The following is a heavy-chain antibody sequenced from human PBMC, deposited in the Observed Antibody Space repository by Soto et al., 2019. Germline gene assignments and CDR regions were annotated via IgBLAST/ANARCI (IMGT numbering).Heavy chain of an antibody. J-gene: IGHJ4*02. CDR2: IYAGDSDT. D-gene: IGHD6-19*01. Sequence: GSLKISCKGSGYSFTTYWTGWVRQMPGKGLEWMGIIYAGDSDTRYSPSFQGQVTISADKSISTAYLQWSSLKASDTAMYYCAGASVGSSGWYRIDYWGQGTLVTVSS. V-gene: IGHV5-51*01. CDR1: GYSFTTYW. CDR3: AGASVGSSGWYRIDY.